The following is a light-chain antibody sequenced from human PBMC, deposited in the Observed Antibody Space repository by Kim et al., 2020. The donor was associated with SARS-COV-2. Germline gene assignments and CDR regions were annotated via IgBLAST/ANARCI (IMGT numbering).Light chain of an antibody. CDR3: QQSYSTPLHS. J-gene: IGKJ2*03. Sequence: ASVGDRVTITCRESQNMGTYLNWYQQKPGKAPQLLIYAASSLRSGVPSRFSGSGSGTDFTLTIGSLQPDDFATYYCQQSYSTPLHSFGQGTKLEI. CDR1: QNMGTY. V-gene: IGKV1-39*01. CDR2: AAS.